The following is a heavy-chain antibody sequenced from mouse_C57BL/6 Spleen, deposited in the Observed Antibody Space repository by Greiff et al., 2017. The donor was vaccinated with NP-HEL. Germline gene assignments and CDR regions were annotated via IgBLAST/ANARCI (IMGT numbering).Heavy chain of an antibody. J-gene: IGHJ4*01. CDR1: GFNFKNTY. CDR3: APDAMDY. CDR2: IDPANGNT. Sequence: VQLQQSVAELVRPGASVKLSCTASGFNFKNTYMHWVKQRPEQGLEWIGRIDPANGNTKYAPKFQGKATITADPSSNTAYLQLSSQTSEDTSVYFCAPDAMDYWGQGTSVTVSS. V-gene: IGHV14-3*01.